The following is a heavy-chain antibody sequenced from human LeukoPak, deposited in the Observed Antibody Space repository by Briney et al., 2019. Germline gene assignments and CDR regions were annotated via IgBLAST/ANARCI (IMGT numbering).Heavy chain of an antibody. V-gene: IGHV4-61*02. J-gene: IGHJ3*02. CDR2: ISSSGST. Sequence: PSQTLSLTCTVSGDSISSGGYYWSWIRQPAGKGLEWIGRISSSGSTNYNPSLKSRVTISVDTSKNQFSLKLSSVTAADTAVYFCARGPYSYDSSGAFDIWGQGTMVTVSS. CDR3: ARGPYSYDSSGAFDI. D-gene: IGHD3-22*01. CDR1: GDSISSGGYY.